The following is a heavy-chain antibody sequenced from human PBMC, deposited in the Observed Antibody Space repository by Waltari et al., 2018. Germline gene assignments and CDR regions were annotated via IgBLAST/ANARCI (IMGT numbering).Heavy chain of an antibody. J-gene: IGHJ4*02. Sequence: QVQLVQSGAEVKKPGASVKVSCKVSGYTLTELSMHWVRQAPGKGLEWMGVLDLKDDERTKTQQFQGGAPLTGETSTYRADRELSGRSPGDAPGYSCATAPFTGACFDSRGPGPLLPVSS. D-gene: IGHD3-16*01. CDR1: GYTLTELS. CDR2: LDLKDDER. V-gene: IGHV1-24*01. CDR3: ATAPFTGACFDS.